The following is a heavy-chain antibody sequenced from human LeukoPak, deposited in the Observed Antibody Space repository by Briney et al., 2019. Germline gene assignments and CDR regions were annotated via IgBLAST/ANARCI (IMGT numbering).Heavy chain of an antibody. CDR1: GGSFSGYY. J-gene: IGHJ3*02. V-gene: IGHV4-34*01. CDR2: INHSGST. CDR3: ARLTAGRAFDI. D-gene: IGHD6-19*01. Sequence: KSSETLSLTCAVYGGSFSGYYWSWIRQPPGKGLEWIGEINHSGSTNYNPSLKSRVTISVDTSKNQSSLKLSSVTAADTAVYYCARLTAGRAFDIWGQGTMVTVSS.